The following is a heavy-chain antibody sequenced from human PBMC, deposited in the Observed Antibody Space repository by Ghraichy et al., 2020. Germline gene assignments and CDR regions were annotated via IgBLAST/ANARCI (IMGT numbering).Heavy chain of an antibody. CDR1: GFTFNTYA. J-gene: IGHJ4*02. CDR3: AKDGGGDGYTSYVVDIDY. Sequence: GGSLRLSCVASGFTFNTYAMSWVRQAPGKGLEWVSAISASGGTTNYADSMKGRFTISRDNSKNTLYLQLNSLMAEDTAVYYCAKDGGGDGYTSYVVDIDYWGQGTLVTVSS. CDR2: ISASGGTT. V-gene: IGHV3-23*01. D-gene: IGHD5-24*01.